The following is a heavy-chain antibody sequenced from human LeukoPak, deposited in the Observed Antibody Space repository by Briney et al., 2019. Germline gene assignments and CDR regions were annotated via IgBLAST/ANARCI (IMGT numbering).Heavy chain of an antibody. J-gene: IGHJ6*02. CDR3: ARERTTYYYYYGMDV. D-gene: IGHD1-1*01. CDR2: IYYSGRT. V-gene: IGHV4-59*01. CDR1: GGSINSYY. Sequence: PSETLSLTCTVSGGSINSYYWSWIRQPPGKGLEWIGNIYYSGRTNYNPSLKSRVTISVDTSKNQFSLKLSSVTAADTAVYYCARERTTYYYYYGMDVWGQGTTVTVSS.